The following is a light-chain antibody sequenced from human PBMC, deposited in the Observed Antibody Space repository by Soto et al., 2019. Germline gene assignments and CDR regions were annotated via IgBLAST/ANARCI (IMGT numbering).Light chain of an antibody. V-gene: IGKV3-11*01. CDR2: GAS. Sequence: EIVMTQSPATLSVSPGERATLSCRASQSVSIKLAWYQQKPGQAPRLLIYGASNRATGIPARFSGSGSGTDFTLTISSLEPEDFAVYYCQQRFNSWTFGQGTKVDIK. CDR1: QSVSIK. CDR3: QQRFNSWT. J-gene: IGKJ1*01.